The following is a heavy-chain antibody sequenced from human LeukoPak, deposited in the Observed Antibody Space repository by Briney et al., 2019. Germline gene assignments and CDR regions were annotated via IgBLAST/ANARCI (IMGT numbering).Heavy chain of an antibody. D-gene: IGHD6-6*01. CDR1: GFTFSSYS. CDR2: IKSKTDGGTT. CDR3: TVQLSQ. J-gene: IGHJ4*02. Sequence: GSLRLSCAASGFTFSSYSMNWVRQAPGKGLEWVGRIKSKTDGGTTEYAAPVKGRFTIPRDDSKNTLYLQMNSLKTEGTAVYYCTVQLSQWGQGTLVTVSS. V-gene: IGHV3-15*01.